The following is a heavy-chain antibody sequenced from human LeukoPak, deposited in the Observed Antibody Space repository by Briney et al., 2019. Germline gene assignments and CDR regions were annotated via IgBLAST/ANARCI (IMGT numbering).Heavy chain of an antibody. CDR3: ARDYYDSSGYYSLETWYYFDY. Sequence: ASVKVSCKASGYTFTGYYMHWVQQAPGQGLEWMGWINPNSGGTNYAQKFQGRVTMTRDTSISTAYMELSRLRSDDTAVYYCARDYYDSSGYYSLETWYYFDYWGQGTLVTVSS. CDR2: INPNSGGT. V-gene: IGHV1-2*02. CDR1: GYTFTGYY. D-gene: IGHD3-22*01. J-gene: IGHJ4*02.